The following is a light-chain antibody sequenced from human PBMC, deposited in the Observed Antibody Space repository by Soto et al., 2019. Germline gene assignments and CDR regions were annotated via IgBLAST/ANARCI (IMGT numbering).Light chain of an antibody. Sequence: SYELTQPPSVSVAPGQTARITCTGDALPKKYAYWYQQKSGQAPVLVIYEDTKRPSGIHEKFSGSSSGTMATLTIDGAQVEDEADYYCYSTASSGQFIVFGGGTKLTVL. CDR3: YSTASSGQFIV. J-gene: IGLJ3*02. CDR1: ALPKKY. V-gene: IGLV3-10*01. CDR2: EDT.